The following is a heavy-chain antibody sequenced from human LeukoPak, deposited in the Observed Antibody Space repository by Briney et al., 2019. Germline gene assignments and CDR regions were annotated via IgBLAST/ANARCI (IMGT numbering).Heavy chain of an antibody. D-gene: IGHD3-22*01. CDR2: IYHSGST. V-gene: IGHV4-59*01. CDR1: GGSISSYY. J-gene: IGHJ3*02. CDR3: ARGKYDSSGYYYGRPSVAFDI. Sequence: SETLSLTCTVSGGSISSYYWSWIRQPPGKGLEWIGYIYHSGSTNYNPSLKSRVTISVDTSKNQFSLKLSSVTAADTAVYYCARGKYDSSGYYYGRPSVAFDIWGQGTMVTVSS.